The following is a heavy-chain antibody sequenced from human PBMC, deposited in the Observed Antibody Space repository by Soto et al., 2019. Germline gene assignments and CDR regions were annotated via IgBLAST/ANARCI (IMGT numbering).Heavy chain of an antibody. J-gene: IGHJ4*02. Sequence: PSETLSLTCAVPGGSISTSNWWSWVRQPPGKGLEWIGEVYRTGSTNYNPSLESRLTISVDKSKNQFSLKLTSVTAADTAVYYCARARATIAAAAIFDCWGQGTLVTVSS. CDR1: GGSISTSNW. CDR2: VYRTGST. D-gene: IGHD6-13*01. V-gene: IGHV4-4*02. CDR3: ARARATIAAAAIFDC.